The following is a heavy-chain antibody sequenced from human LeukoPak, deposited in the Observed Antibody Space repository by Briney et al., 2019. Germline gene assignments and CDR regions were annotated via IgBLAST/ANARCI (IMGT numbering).Heavy chain of an antibody. D-gene: IGHD6-13*01. J-gene: IGHJ4*02. Sequence: SETLSLTCAVYGGSFSGYYWSWIRQPPGKGLEWIGEINHSGSTNYNPSLKSRVTISVDTSKNQFSLKLSSVTAADTAVYYCARGQGYSRAYYFDYWGQGTLVTVPS. CDR1: GGSFSGYY. CDR3: ARGQGYSRAYYFDY. V-gene: IGHV4-34*01. CDR2: INHSGST.